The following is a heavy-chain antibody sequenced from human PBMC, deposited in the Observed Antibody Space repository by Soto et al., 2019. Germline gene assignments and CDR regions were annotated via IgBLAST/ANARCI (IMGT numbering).Heavy chain of an antibody. CDR2: ISSNGGST. CDR1: GFTFSSYA. V-gene: IGHV3-64*01. Sequence: GGSLRLSCAASGFTFSSYAMHWVRQAPGKGLEYVSAISSNGGSTYYANSVKGRFTISRDNSKNTLYLQMGSLRAEDMAVYYCARVRDPLHCTNGVCHDGMGYYYMDVWGKGTTVTVSS. CDR3: ARVRDPLHCTNGVCHDGMGYYYMDV. D-gene: IGHD2-8*01. J-gene: IGHJ6*03.